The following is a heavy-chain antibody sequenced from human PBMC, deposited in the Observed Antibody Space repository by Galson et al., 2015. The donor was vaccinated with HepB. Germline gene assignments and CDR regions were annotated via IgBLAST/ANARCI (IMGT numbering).Heavy chain of an antibody. CDR2: ISSSSSTI. CDR3: ARQGYCSGGSCYSSDYYYYGMDV. CDR1: GFTFSSYS. Sequence: SLRLSCAASGFTFSSYSMNWVRQAPGKGLEWVSYISSSSSTIYYADSVKGRFTISRDNAKNSLYLQMNSLRDEDTAVYYCARQGYCSGGSCYSSDYYYYGMDVWGQGTTVTVSS. J-gene: IGHJ6*02. V-gene: IGHV3-48*02. D-gene: IGHD2-15*01.